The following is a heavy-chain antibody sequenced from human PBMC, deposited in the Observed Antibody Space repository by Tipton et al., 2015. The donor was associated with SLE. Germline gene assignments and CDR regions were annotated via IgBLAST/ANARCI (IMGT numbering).Heavy chain of an antibody. Sequence: GLVKPSETLSLTCSVSGGSISHFYWSWIRQPPGKGLEWIGSVYYTGNTYYNPSLKSRVTISVDTSKNQFSLKLSSVTAADTAVYSCARGGIPYSASWYGYFFDYWGLGSLVTVSS. V-gene: IGHV4-59*12. CDR3: ARGGIPYSASWYGYFFDY. J-gene: IGHJ4*02. CDR2: VYYTGNT. CDR1: GGSISHFY. D-gene: IGHD6-13*01.